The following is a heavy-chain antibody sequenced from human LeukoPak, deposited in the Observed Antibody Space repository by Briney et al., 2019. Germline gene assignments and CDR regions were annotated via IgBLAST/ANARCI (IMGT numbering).Heavy chain of an antibody. CDR3: ARGKIAAAGMYY. CDR1: GFTFSSYS. J-gene: IGHJ4*02. V-gene: IGHV3-21*04. Sequence: GGSLRLSCAASGFTFSSYSMNWVRQAPGKGLEWVSSISSSSSYIYYADSVKGRFTISRDNAKNSLYLQMSSLRAEDTAVYYCARGKIAAAGMYYWGQGTLVTVSS. CDR2: ISSSSSYI. D-gene: IGHD6-13*01.